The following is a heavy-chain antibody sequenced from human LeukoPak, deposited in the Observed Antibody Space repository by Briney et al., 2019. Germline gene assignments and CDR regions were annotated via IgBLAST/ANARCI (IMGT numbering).Heavy chain of an antibody. D-gene: IGHD2-15*01. CDR2: ISGNGGST. CDR3: AKDSAGCGYCGGGACSLCGFDY. CDR1: GFTLSSYA. J-gene: IGHJ4*02. Sequence: PGGSLILAFAGSGFTLSSYAMGWVPQAPGKGVGWVSGISGNGGSTYYADCVKGPFSISTDNSQRTLYLQMNSLRAEDTAVYYCAKDSAGCGYCGGGACSLCGFDYWGQGTLVTVSS. V-gene: IGHV3-23*01.